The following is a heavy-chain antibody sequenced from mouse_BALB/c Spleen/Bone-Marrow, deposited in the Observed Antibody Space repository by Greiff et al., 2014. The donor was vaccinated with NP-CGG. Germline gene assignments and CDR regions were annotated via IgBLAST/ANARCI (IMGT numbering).Heavy chain of an antibody. CDR1: GYTFTSYW. J-gene: IGHJ4*01. Sequence: QVQLQQPGAELVKPGASVKMSCKASGYTFTSYWMHWVKQRPGQGLEWIGVIDPSDSYTSYNQKFKGKATLTVDTSSSTAYIQLSSLTSEDSAVYYRTRGEVQAMDYWGQGTSVTVSS. V-gene: IGHV1S127*01. CDR2: IDPSDSYT. CDR3: TRGEVQAMDY. D-gene: IGHD2-14*01.